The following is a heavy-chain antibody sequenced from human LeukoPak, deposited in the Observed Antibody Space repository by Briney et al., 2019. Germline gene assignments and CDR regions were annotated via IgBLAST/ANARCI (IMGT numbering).Heavy chain of an antibody. J-gene: IGHJ3*02. Sequence: SETLSLTCTVSGGSISSHCWSWIRQTPGKGLEWIGYISYSGSINYNPSLKSRVTISVDTSKNQFSLKLSSVTAADTALYYCARGRGFDAFDIWGQGTVVTVSS. V-gene: IGHV4-59*11. CDR1: GGSISSHC. CDR2: ISYSGSI. D-gene: IGHD5-12*01. CDR3: ARGRGFDAFDI.